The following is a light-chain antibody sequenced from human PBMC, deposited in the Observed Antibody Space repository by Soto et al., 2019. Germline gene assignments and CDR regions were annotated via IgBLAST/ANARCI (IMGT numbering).Light chain of an antibody. CDR1: QSLEHSDGNTY. V-gene: IGKV2-30*02. CDR2: KLS. J-gene: IGKJ4*01. CDR3: MQATHGPRS. Sequence: DVVVTQSPLSLPVTLGQPASISCRSSQSLEHSDGNTYLNWYQQRPGQSPRRLIYKLSERDSGVRVRFGGRGSGADVTLKISRGEAEDVGVYYCMQATHGPRSFGGGTVVET.